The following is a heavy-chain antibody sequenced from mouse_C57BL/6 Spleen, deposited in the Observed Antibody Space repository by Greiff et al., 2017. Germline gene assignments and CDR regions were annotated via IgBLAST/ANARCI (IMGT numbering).Heavy chain of an antibody. CDR3: ATGGGSSSFDY. J-gene: IGHJ2*01. CDR1: GYTFTSYW. CDR2: IDPSDSET. D-gene: IGHD1-1*01. V-gene: IGHV1-52*01. Sequence: QFQLQQPGAELVRPGSSVKLSCKASGYTFTSYWMHWVKQRPIQGLEWIGNIDPSDSETHYNQKFKDKATLTVDKSSSTAYMQLSSLTSEDSAVYYCATGGGSSSFDYWGQGTTLTVSS.